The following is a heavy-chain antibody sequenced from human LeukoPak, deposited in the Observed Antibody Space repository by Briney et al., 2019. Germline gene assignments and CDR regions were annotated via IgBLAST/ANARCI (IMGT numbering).Heavy chain of an antibody. V-gene: IGHV4-30-2*01. CDR2: IYHTGST. CDR3: ARDQSSGSYYY. Sequence: SETLLLTCTVSGGSISSGGYYSSWIRQPPGKGLEWSGYIYHTGSTYYNPSLKSRVTISVDRSTNQSSLKLSSVTAADTAVYYCARDQSSGSYYYWGQGTLVTVSS. CDR1: GGSISSGGYY. D-gene: IGHD1-26*01. J-gene: IGHJ4*02.